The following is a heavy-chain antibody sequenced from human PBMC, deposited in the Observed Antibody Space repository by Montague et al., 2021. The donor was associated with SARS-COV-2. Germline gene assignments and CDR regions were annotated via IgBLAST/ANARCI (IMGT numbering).Heavy chain of an antibody. J-gene: IGHJ4*02. D-gene: IGHD1-26*01. V-gene: IGHV4-4*01. CDR1: ADSISADNW. Sequence: ETLSLTCVVSADSISADNWWTWLRLPPGNGLWWVGDIYHTRSTNYPPSRKRHVSMAVDKCWHQFPLWLSSVTAADTAIYCCARKGSGRSDLAYWGQGTLVTVSA. CDR3: ARKGSGRSDLAY. CDR2: IYHTRST.